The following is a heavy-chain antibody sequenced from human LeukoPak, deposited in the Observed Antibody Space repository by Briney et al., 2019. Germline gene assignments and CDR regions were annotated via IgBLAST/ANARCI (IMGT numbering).Heavy chain of an antibody. V-gene: IGHV4-30-4*01. CDR3: ARVGGSYDILTGYPYYFDY. J-gene: IGHJ4*02. CDR1: GGSISSGDYY. Sequence: SQTLSLTCTASGGSISSGDYYWSWIRQPPGKGLEWIGYIYYSGSTYYNPSLKSRVTISVDTSKNQFSLKLSSVTAADTAVYYCARVGGSYDILTGYPYYFDYWGQGTLVTVSS. D-gene: IGHD3-9*01. CDR2: IYYSGST.